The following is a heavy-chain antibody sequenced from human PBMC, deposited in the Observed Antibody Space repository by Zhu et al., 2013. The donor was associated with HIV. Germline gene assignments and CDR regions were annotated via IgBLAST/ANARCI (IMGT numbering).Heavy chain of an antibody. V-gene: IGHV1-69*17. Sequence: QERLVQSGAELAKPGSSVRVSCQASGDSFSSDPIAWVRQSPAGGLAWIGAHIPVFDMSRYSQRFQGRVTFTADRSSRTAYMELRSLRSEDTAVYYCGRHHNSGYYSYFDYWGQGTLVTVSS. CDR3: GRHHNSGYYSYFDY. D-gene: IGHD3-22*01. J-gene: IGHJ4*02. CDR1: GDSFSSDP. CDR2: HIPVFDMS.